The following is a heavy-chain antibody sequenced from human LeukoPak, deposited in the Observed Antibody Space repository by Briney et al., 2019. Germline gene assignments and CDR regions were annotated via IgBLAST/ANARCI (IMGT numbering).Heavy chain of an antibody. Sequence: GASVKVSCKASGYTFTSYGISWVRQAPGQGLEWMGWISAYNGNTNYAQKLQGRVTMTTDTSTSTAYMELRSLRSDDTAVYYCARAGEYYYDSSGYYTTGDFDYWGQGTLVTVSS. J-gene: IGHJ4*02. V-gene: IGHV1-18*01. CDR3: ARAGEYYYDSSGYYTTGDFDY. D-gene: IGHD3-22*01. CDR1: GYTFTSYG. CDR2: ISAYNGNT.